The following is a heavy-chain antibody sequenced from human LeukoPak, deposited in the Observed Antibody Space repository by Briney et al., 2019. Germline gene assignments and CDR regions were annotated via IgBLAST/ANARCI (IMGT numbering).Heavy chain of an antibody. CDR2: IKKDGSDK. CDR3: ARDSLIQYGSGSYWGFDY. D-gene: IGHD3-10*01. J-gene: IGHJ4*02. CDR1: GFIFSNYW. V-gene: IGHV3-7*03. Sequence: GRSLRLSCAASGFIFSNYWMSWVRQAPGKGPEWVADIKKDGSDKYYVGSVKGRFTISRDNAKNSLYLQMNSLRAEDTAVYYCARDSLIQYGSGSYWGFDYWGQGILVTVSS.